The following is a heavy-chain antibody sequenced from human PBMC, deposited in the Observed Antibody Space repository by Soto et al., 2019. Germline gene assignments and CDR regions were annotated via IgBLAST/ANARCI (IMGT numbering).Heavy chain of an antibody. CDR2: IYSGGST. V-gene: IGHV3-53*01. CDR3: ARSYGGDYILYYFDY. J-gene: IGHJ4*02. D-gene: IGHD4-17*01. Sequence: GGSLRLSCAASGFTVSSNYMSWVRQAPGKGLEWVSVIYSGGSTYYADSVKGRFTISRDNSKNTLYLQMNSLRAEDTAVYYCARSYGGDYILYYFDYWGQGTLVTVSS. CDR1: GFTVSSNY.